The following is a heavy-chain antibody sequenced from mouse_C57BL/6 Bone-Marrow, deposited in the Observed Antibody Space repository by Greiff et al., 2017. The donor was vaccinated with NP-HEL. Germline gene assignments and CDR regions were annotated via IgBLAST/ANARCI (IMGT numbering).Heavy chain of an antibody. Sequence: EVMLVESGGDLVKPGGSLKLSCAASGFTFSSYGMSWVRQTPDKRLEWVATISSGGSYTYYPDSVKGRFTISRDNAKNTLYLQMSSLKSEDTAMYYCARPPLHYYGSSYGYFDVWGTGTTVTVSS. J-gene: IGHJ1*03. CDR3: ARPPLHYYGSSYGYFDV. CDR2: ISSGGSYT. CDR1: GFTFSSYG. D-gene: IGHD1-1*01. V-gene: IGHV5-6*02.